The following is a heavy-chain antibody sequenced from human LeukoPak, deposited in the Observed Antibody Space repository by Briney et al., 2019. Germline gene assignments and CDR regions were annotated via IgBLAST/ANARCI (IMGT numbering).Heavy chain of an antibody. Sequence: GGSLRLSCAASGFMFEDYTMHWVRQAPGEGVEGVSPINWDGGSTYYAGSVKGRFTISRDNSKNSLYLQMNSLRTEDTALYYCAKGDVDSPMNFYHWGQGTLVTVSS. CDR3: AKGDVDSPMNFYH. V-gene: IGHV3-43*01. D-gene: IGHD5-18*01. J-gene: IGHJ4*02. CDR1: GFMFEDYT. CDR2: INWDGGST.